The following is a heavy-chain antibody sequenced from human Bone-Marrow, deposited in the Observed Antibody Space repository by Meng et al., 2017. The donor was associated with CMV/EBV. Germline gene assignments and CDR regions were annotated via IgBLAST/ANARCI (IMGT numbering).Heavy chain of an antibody. CDR2: ISTGSIVA. V-gene: IGHV3-23*03. J-gene: IGHJ3*02. Sequence: GESLKISCAASGFTFSSYWMHWVRQAPGKGLEWVSVISTGSIVAYYTDSVKGRFTISRDDSHNLLHLQMNSLRAEDTAVYYCARVSGRTSGDASDIWGQGTMVTVSS. CDR3: ARVSGRTSGDASDI. D-gene: IGHD1-26*01. CDR1: GFTFSSYW.